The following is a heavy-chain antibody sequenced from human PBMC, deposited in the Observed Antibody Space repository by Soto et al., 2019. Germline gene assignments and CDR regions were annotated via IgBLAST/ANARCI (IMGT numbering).Heavy chain of an antibody. CDR2: ISYDGSNK. V-gene: IGHV3-30-3*01. CDR3: ARDLAGSGD. CDR1: GFAFSNYA. D-gene: IGHD3-10*01. Sequence: QVQLVESGGGVVQPGRSLRLSCAASGFAFSNYAMHWVRQAPGKGLEWVAVISYDGSNKYYADSVKGRFTISRDNSKNTLYLQMNSLRAEDTAVYYCARDLAGSGDWGQGTLVTVSS. J-gene: IGHJ4*02.